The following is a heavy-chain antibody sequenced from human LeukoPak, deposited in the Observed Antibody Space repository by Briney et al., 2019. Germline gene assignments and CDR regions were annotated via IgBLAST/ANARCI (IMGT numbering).Heavy chain of an antibody. Sequence: GGSLRLSCAASGFTFSSCSMNWVRQAPGKGLDWVSSISSSSSHIYYAGSVKGRFTISRDNAKNSLYLQMNSLRAEDTALYYCARECVGNSDFDYWGQGTLVTVSS. CDR1: GFTFSSCS. CDR3: ARECVGNSDFDY. J-gene: IGHJ4*02. D-gene: IGHD1-7*01. V-gene: IGHV3-21*01. CDR2: ISSSSSHI.